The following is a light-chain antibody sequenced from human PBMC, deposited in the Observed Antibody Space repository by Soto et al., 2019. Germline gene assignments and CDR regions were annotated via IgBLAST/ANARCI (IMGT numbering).Light chain of an antibody. J-gene: IGKJ1*01. CDR1: QSVRSN. V-gene: IGKV3-15*01. CDR3: QHYKNWPPWT. Sequence: EILMTQSPATLSVSPGERATLSCRASQSVRSNVAWYQQKQGQAPRLLIYGASTMATGIPARFSGSGSGTEFTLTISSLQSEDFAVYYCQHYKNWPPWTFGQGTKVEIK. CDR2: GAS.